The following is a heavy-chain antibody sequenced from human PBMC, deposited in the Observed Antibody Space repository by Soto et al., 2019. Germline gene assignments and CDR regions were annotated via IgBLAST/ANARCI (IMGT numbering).Heavy chain of an antibody. Sequence: PSETLSLTCTVSVASSSSSYWSWIRQSPGKGLEWIGYVYHTGSTNYNPSLKSRVTISLDTSKSQFSLNLTSLTTADTAVYFCARGGNRYSNVASGVGGFDYWGQGSLVTVSS. CDR1: VASSSSSY. J-gene: IGHJ4*02. V-gene: IGHV4-59*01. CDR2: VYHTGST. CDR3: ARGGNRYSNVASGVGGFDY. D-gene: IGHD5-12*01.